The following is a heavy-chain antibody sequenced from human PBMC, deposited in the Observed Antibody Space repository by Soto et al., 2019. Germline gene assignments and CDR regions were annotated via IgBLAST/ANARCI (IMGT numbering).Heavy chain of an antibody. CDR1: GFTFSISD. J-gene: IGHJ4*02. Sequence: PGVSLRLSCAASGFTFSISDMHWVRQATGKGLEWVSTISTAGNTYSPGSVKGRFTISRENAKNSLYLQMNSLRVDDTAVYYCARGRDSGLYYFDYWGRGTLVTVSS. CDR3: ARGRDSGLYYFDY. CDR2: ISTAGNT. D-gene: IGHD2-21*01. V-gene: IGHV3-13*01.